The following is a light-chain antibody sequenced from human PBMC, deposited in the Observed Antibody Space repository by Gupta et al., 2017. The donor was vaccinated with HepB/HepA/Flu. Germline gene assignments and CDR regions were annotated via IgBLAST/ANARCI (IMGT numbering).Light chain of an antibody. CDR2: AAS. V-gene: IGKV1-39*01. CDR1: QSIARY. CDR3: QQTYSIPWT. J-gene: IGKJ1*01. Sequence: DIQMTQSPSSLSASGGDRVTITCRASQSIARYVNWYQQEPGKAPKLLIYAASSLQGGVPSRFSGSGSGTDFSLTISSLQPEDFAAYYCQQTYSIPWTFGQGTKVEVK.